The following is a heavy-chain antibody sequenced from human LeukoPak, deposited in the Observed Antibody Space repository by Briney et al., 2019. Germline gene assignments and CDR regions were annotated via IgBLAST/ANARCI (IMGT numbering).Heavy chain of an antibody. V-gene: IGHV3-23*01. D-gene: IGHD2-2*01. J-gene: IGHJ1*01. Sequence: GASLRLSCAASGFTFTTYAMSWVRQAPGKGLEWVSGISGSGGNSYYADSVKGRFTISRDNAKNSLYLQVNSLRAEDTAVYYCARETRHCSSTSCSSLEYFQHWGQGTLVTVSS. CDR2: ISGSGGNS. CDR1: GFTFTTYA. CDR3: ARETRHCSSTSCSSLEYFQH.